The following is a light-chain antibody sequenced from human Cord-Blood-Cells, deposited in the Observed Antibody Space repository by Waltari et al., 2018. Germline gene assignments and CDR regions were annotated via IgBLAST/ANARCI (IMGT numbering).Light chain of an antibody. V-gene: IGKV1-39*01. CDR2: AAS. Sequence: VQITQSPSSRSAPVGKRVTITCRASQSISSYLNWYQQKPGKAPKLLIYAASSLQSGVPSRFSGSGSGTDFTLTISSLQPEDFATYYCQQSYSTPWTFGQGTKVEIK. CDR3: QQSYSTPWT. CDR1: QSISSY. J-gene: IGKJ1*01.